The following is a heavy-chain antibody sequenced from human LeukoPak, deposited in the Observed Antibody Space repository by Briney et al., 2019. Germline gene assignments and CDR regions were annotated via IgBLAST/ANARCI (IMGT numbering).Heavy chain of an antibody. V-gene: IGHV1-8*01. CDR2: MNPNSGNT. CDR3: ARGAAPVDYYYMDV. Sequence: ASVKVSCKASGYTFTSYDINWVRQATGQGLEWMGWMNPNSGNTGYAQKFQGRVTMTRNTSISTAYMELSSLRSEDTAVYYCARGAAPVDYYYMDVWGKGTTVTVSS. CDR1: GYTFTSYD. J-gene: IGHJ6*03. D-gene: IGHD4-23*01.